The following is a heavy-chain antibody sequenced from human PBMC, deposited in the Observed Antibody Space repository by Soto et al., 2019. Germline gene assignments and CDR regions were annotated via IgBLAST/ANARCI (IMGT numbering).Heavy chain of an antibody. J-gene: IGHJ4*02. V-gene: IGHV4-38-2*01. Sequence: SETLSLTCAVSGYSISSGYYWGWIRQPPGKGLEWIGSIYHSGSTYYNPSLKSRVTKSVDTSKNQFSLKLSSVTAADTAVYYCATIAVAGGSDFDYWGQGTLVTVSS. CDR2: IYHSGST. CDR3: ATIAVAGGSDFDY. D-gene: IGHD6-19*01. CDR1: GYSISSGYY.